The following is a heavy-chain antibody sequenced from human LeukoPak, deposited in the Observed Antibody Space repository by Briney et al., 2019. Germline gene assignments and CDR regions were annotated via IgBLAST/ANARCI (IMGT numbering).Heavy chain of an antibody. V-gene: IGHV3-7*05. J-gene: IGHJ4*02. Sequence: GGSLRLSCAASGFTFSNFWMAWVRQAPGKGLEWVAHIKEDGSDKEYVDSVKGRFTISRDNPKNSLYLQMNSLRAEDTAVYYCARDIGYHTFDYWGQGGLVTVSS. CDR3: ARDIGYHTFDY. CDR1: GFTFSNFW. D-gene: IGHD5-12*01. CDR2: IKEDGSDK.